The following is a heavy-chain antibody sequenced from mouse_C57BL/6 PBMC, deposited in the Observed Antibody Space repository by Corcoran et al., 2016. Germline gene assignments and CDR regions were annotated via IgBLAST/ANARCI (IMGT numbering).Heavy chain of an antibody. CDR3: ARNWDYAMDY. Sequence: PGATVKISCPASGYTLTTSGMSWVKQAPGKGVKLMGWINTYSGVPPSADEFKGRFAFSVETSASTAYLQINNLKNEDTATYFCARNWDYAMDYWGQGTSVPVSS. CDR1: GYTLTTSG. D-gene: IGHD4-1*01. V-gene: IGHV9-3*01. CDR2: INTYSGVP. J-gene: IGHJ4*01.